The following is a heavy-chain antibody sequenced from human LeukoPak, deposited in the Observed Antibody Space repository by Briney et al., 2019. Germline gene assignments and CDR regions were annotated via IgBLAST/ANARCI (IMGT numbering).Heavy chain of an antibody. CDR1: GYTFTSYG. V-gene: IGHV1-18*01. CDR3: ARAGKYDILTGYSNDDY. CDR2: ISAYNGNT. J-gene: IGHJ4*02. Sequence: ASVKASCKASGYTFTSYGISWVRQAPGQGLEWMGWISAYNGNTNYAQKLQGRVTMTTDTSTSTAYMELRSLRSDDTAVYYCARAGKYDILTGYSNDDYWGQGTLVTVSS. D-gene: IGHD3-9*01.